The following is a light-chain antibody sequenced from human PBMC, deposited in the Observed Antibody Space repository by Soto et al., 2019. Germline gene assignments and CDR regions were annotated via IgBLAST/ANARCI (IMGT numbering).Light chain of an antibody. CDR3: QQYNNWPLT. Sequence: EIVMTQSPATLSVSPGERATLSCRASHRVSSYLAWYQQKPGQAPRLLIYGTSTRATGIPARFSGSGSGTEFTLTISSLQYEDFEVYYCQQYNNWPLTLRDGTKVDIK. V-gene: IGKV3-15*01. CDR1: HRVSSY. J-gene: IGKJ4*01. CDR2: GTS.